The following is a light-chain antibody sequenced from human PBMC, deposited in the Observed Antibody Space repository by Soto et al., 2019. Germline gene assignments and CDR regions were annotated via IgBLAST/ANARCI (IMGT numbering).Light chain of an antibody. V-gene: IGKV3D-20*02. CDR2: GAS. Sequence: EIVLTQSPGTLSLSPGERATLSCRASQSVSNNYLAWYQQKPGQAPRLLIYGASNRATGTPDRFSGSGSGTDFTLTISSLEPEDFALYYCQQRSNWPITFGQGTRLEIK. J-gene: IGKJ5*01. CDR3: QQRSNWPIT. CDR1: QSVSNNY.